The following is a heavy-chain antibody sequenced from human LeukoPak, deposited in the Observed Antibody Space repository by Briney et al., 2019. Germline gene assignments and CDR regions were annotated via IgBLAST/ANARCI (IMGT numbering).Heavy chain of an antibody. CDR3: ARVGPIAVAGGRKYNWFDP. CDR1: GGSFSGYY. J-gene: IGHJ5*02. V-gene: IGHV4-34*01. D-gene: IGHD6-19*01. Sequence: SETLSLTCAVYGGSFSGYYRSWIRQPPGMGLEWIGEINHSGSTNYNPSLKSRVTISVDTSKNQFSLKLSSVTAADTAVYYCARVGPIAVAGGRKYNWFDPWGQGTLVTVSS. CDR2: INHSGST.